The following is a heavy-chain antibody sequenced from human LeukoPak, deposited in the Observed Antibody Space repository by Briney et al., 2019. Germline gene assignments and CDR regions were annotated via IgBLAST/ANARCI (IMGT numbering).Heavy chain of an antibody. Sequence: PGGSLRLSCAASGFTFSSYWMSWVRQAPGKGLEWVANIKQDGSEKYYVDSVKGRFTISRDNAKNSLYMQMNSLRAEDTAVYYCARDRVTMVRGVLYYYYYYGMDVWGQGTTVTVSS. D-gene: IGHD3-10*01. CDR3: ARDRVTMVRGVLYYYYYYGMDV. J-gene: IGHJ6*02. V-gene: IGHV3-7*03. CDR1: GFTFSSYW. CDR2: IKQDGSEK.